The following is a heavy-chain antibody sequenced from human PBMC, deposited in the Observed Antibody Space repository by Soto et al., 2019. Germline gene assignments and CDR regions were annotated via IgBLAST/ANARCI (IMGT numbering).Heavy chain of an antibody. CDR1: GGSLSSSSYY. D-gene: IGHD3-10*01. CDR3: ARQTRADVLLWFGELFDWFDP. J-gene: IGHJ5*02. V-gene: IGHV4-39*01. CDR2: IYYSGST. Sequence: SETLSLTCTVSGGSLSSSSYYWGWIRQPPGKGLEWIGSIYYSGSTYYNPSLKSRVTISVDTSKNQFSLKLSSVTAADTAVYYCARQTRADVLLWFGELFDWFDPWGQGTLVTVSS.